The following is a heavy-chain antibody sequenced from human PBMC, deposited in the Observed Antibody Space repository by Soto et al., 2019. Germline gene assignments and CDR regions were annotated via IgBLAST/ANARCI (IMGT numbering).Heavy chain of an antibody. D-gene: IGHD6-19*01. CDR2: IDPSDSYA. CDR1: GYSFTSYW. Sequence: PGESLKISCKGSGYSFTSYWISWVRQMPGKGLEWMGRIDPSDSYANYSPSFQGHVTISADKSISTAYLQWSSLKASDTAMYYCARQGDSSGWSRENWFDTWGQGTLVTVSS. V-gene: IGHV5-10-1*01. CDR3: ARQGDSSGWSRENWFDT. J-gene: IGHJ5*02.